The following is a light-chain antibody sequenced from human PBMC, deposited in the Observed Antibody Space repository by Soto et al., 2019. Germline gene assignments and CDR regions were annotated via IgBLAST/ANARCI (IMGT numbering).Light chain of an antibody. CDR3: GTWDSGLSIGV. Sequence: QSVLTQPPSVSAAPGQRVTISCSGSSSDIGNNYVSWYQHLPGTAPKLLIYDNDERPSGIPDRFSGSKSGTSATLGITGLQTGDEADYYCGTWDSGLSIGVFGTGTKATVL. V-gene: IGLV1-51*01. J-gene: IGLJ1*01. CDR2: DND. CDR1: SSDIGNNY.